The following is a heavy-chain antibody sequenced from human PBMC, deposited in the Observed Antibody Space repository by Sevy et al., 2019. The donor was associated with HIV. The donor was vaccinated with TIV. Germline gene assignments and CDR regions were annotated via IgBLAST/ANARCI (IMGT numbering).Heavy chain of an antibody. V-gene: IGHV1-69*06. CDR3: VTLEVRGVIIESDY. Sequence: ASVKVSCKASGGTFSSYAISWVRQAPGQGLEWMGGIIPIFGTANYAQKFQGRVTITADKSTSTAYMELSSLRSEDTAVYYCVTLEVRGVIIESDYWGQGTLVTVSS. CDR2: IIPIFGTA. J-gene: IGHJ4*02. D-gene: IGHD3-10*01. CDR1: GGTFSSYA.